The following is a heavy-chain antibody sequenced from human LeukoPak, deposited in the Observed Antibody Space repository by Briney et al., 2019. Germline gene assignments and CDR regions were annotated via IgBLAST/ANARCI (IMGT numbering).Heavy chain of an antibody. CDR3: AGYGDYPY. CDR1: GFTFSTYD. V-gene: IGHV3-48*01. D-gene: IGHD4-17*01. Sequence: GGSLRLSCAASGFTFSTYDMHWVRQAPGEGLEWVSYLGNSGTIYYADSVKGRFTISRDNAKNSLYLQMNSLRVEDTAVYYCAGYGDYPYWGRGTLVSVSS. J-gene: IGHJ4*02. CDR2: LGNSGTI.